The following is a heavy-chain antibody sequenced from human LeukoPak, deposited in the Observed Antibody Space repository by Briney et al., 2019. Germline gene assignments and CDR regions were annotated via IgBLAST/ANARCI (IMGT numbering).Heavy chain of an antibody. Sequence: GGSLRLSCAGSGFSVGSFEMDWVRQAPGKGLEWVSYINSDNIVLYADSVKGRFTISRDNAKNSLYLQMNSLRAEDTAVYYCARAGRAYSSSWYWFDPWGQGTLVTVSS. V-gene: IGHV3-48*03. CDR3: ARAGRAYSSSWYWFDP. CDR2: INSDNIV. J-gene: IGHJ5*02. D-gene: IGHD6-13*01. CDR1: GFSVGSFE.